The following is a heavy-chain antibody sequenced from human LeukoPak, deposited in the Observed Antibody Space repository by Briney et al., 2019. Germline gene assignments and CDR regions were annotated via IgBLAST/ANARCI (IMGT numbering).Heavy chain of an antibody. CDR2: IKQDGSEK. CDR1: GFTFSSYW. CDR3: AREWFGENDFDY. V-gene: IGHV3-7*01. D-gene: IGHD3-10*01. Sequence: GGSLRLSCTASGFTFSSYWMSWVRQAPGKGLEWVANIKQDGSEKYYVDSVKGRFTISRDNAKNSLYLQMNSLRAEDTAVYHCAREWFGENDFDYWGQGTLVTVSS. J-gene: IGHJ4*02.